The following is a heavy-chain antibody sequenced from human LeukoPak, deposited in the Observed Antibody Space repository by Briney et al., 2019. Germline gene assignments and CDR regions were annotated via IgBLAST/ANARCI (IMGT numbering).Heavy chain of an antibody. Sequence: SQTLSLTCTVSGGSISSGGYYWSWIRQHPGKGLEWIGYIYYSGSTYYNPSLKSRVTISVDTSKNQFSLKLSSVTAADTAVYYCAREREFKVGHYYYGLDVWGQGTTVTVSS. D-gene: IGHD3-10*01. CDR2: IYYSGST. CDR3: AREREFKVGHYYYGLDV. V-gene: IGHV4-31*03. J-gene: IGHJ6*02. CDR1: GGSISSGGYY.